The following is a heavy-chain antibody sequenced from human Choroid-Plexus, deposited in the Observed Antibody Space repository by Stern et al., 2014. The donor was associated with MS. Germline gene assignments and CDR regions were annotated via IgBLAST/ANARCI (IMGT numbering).Heavy chain of an antibody. D-gene: IGHD3-16*01. J-gene: IGHJ4*01. V-gene: IGHV3-23*04. Sequence: EVQLVESGGGLVQPGGSLRLSCAASGFTFSRYAMSWVRQAPGKGLDWVSGISGSAGSTHDADSVKDRFAITRGNSKNTLYLQMNRLRAEDMAVYYCAKDSENYDYVWGSLDYWGQGTLVTVSS. CDR2: ISGSAGST. CDR3: AKDSENYDYVWGSLDY. CDR1: GFTFSRYA.